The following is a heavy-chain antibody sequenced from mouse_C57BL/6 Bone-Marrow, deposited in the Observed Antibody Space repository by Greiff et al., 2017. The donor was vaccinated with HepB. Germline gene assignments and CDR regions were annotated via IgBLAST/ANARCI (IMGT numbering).Heavy chain of an antibody. CDR2: ISSGGDYI. J-gene: IGHJ1*03. CDR1: GFTFSSYA. V-gene: IGHV5-9-1*02. CDR3: TRSYYGSSPRYFDV. D-gene: IGHD1-1*01. Sequence: EVQLVESGEGLVKPGGSLKLSCAASGFTFSSYAMSWVRQTPEKRLEWVAYISSGGDYIYYADTVKGRFTISRDNARNTLYLQMSSLKSEDTAMYYCTRSYYGSSPRYFDVWGTGTTVTVSS.